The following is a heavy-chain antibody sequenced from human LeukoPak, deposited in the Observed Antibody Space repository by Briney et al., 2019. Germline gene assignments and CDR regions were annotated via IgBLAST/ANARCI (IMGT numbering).Heavy chain of an antibody. D-gene: IGHD3-10*01. CDR2: IYNNGDT. Sequence: SETLSLTCTVSGGSISNSAYYWVWIRQPPQKGLEWIGNIYNNGDTYYSPSLNGRVTVSVDTSKNQLSLKLTSVTAADSATYFCARRGSRYFGDWSDTWGQGTPVAVSS. V-gene: IGHV4-39*01. CDR3: ARRGSRYFGDWSDT. J-gene: IGHJ5*02. CDR1: GGSISNSAYY.